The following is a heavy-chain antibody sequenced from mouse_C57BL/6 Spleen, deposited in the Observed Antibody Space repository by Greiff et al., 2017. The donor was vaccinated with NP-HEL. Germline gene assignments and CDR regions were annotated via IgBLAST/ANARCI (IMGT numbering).Heavy chain of an antibody. J-gene: IGHJ2*01. Sequence: DVMLVESGGGLVKPGGSLKLSCAASGFTFSSYAMSWVRQTPEKRLEWVATISDGGSYTYYPDNVKGRFTISRDNAKNNLYLQMSHLKSEDTAMYYCARDASYGKSFDYWGQGTTLTVSS. CDR2: ISDGGSYT. CDR3: ARDASYGKSFDY. D-gene: IGHD2-10*01. CDR1: GFTFSSYA. V-gene: IGHV5-4*01.